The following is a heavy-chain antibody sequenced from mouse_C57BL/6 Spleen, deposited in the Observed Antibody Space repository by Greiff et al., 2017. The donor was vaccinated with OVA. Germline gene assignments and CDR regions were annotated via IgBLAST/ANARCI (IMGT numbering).Heavy chain of an antibody. CDR3: ARVYYAMDY. CDR1: GFTFSSYA. V-gene: IGHV5-4*03. CDR2: ISDGGSYT. Sequence: EVKVVDSGGGLVKPGGSLKLSCAASGFTFSSYAMSWVRQTPEKRLEWVATISDGGSYTYYPDNVKGRFTISRDNAKNNLYLQMSHLKSEDTAMYYCARVYYAMDYWGQGTSVTVSS. J-gene: IGHJ4*01.